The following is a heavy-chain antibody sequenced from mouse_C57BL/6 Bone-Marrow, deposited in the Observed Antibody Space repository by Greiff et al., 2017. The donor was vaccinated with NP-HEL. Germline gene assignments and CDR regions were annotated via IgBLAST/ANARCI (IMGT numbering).Heavy chain of an antibody. CDR3: ARDHYYGSREVYAMDY. V-gene: IGHV3-3*01. CDR2: TFYSGTT. Sequence: FPGNKREYIGYTFYSGTTYYNPFLESRTYITRDTSKNQFSLKLSSVTTEDTATYYCARDHYYGSREVYAMDYWGQGTSVTVSS. J-gene: IGHJ4*01. D-gene: IGHD1-1*01.